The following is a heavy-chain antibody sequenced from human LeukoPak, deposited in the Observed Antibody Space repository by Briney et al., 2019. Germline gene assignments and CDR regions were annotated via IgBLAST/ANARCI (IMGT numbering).Heavy chain of an antibody. J-gene: IGHJ5*02. V-gene: IGHV4-61*02. CDR2: IYTSGST. CDR1: GGSISSGSYY. Sequence: SQTLSLTCTVSGGSISSGSYYWSWIRQPAGKGLEWIGRIYTSGSTNYNPSLKSRVTISVDTSKNQFSLKLSSVTAADTAVYYCASSWSGYSNWFDPWGQGTLVTVSS. D-gene: IGHD3-3*01. CDR3: ASSWSGYSNWFDP.